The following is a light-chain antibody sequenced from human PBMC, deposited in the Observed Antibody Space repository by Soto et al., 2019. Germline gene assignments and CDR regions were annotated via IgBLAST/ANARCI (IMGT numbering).Light chain of an antibody. CDR3: QVYGTSPQS. CDR1: QSVSSSY. J-gene: IGKJ4*01. V-gene: IGKV3-20*01. Sequence: EIVLTQSPGTLSLSPGERATHSCRARQSVSSSYLAWYQQKPGQAPRLLIFGASNRATGIPDRFSGSGSGTDFTLTISRLEPDDFAVYYCQVYGTSPQSFGGGTKVDIK. CDR2: GAS.